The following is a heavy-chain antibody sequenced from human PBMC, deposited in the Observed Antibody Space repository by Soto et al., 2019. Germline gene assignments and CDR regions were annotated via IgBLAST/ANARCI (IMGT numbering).Heavy chain of an antibody. V-gene: IGHV4-34*01. J-gene: IGHJ5*02. CDR1: GAHLSSYL. CDR2: IDHNGDT. CDR3: AREYDDSWSGNIRSWFDP. Sequence: HSATLSLSCALYGAHLSSYLLHSIRPPPGKGLEWIGEIDHNGDTNYNPSLGSRVTISVDTSRNEFSLRLTSVTAADTAVYFCAREYDDSWSGNIRSWFDPWGLAKGVTVS. D-gene: IGHD3-3*01.